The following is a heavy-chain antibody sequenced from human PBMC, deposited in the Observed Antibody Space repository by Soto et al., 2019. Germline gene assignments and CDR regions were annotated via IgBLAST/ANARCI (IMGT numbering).Heavy chain of an antibody. CDR3: ARDSTRYDFWSGSFDY. CDR1: GFTFSSYA. J-gene: IGHJ4*02. D-gene: IGHD3-3*01. CDR2: ISYDGSNK. V-gene: IGHV3-30-3*01. Sequence: QVQLVESGGGVVQPGRSLRLSCAASGFTFSSYAMHWVRQAPGKGLEWVAVISYDGSNKYYADSVKGRFTISRDNSKNTLYLQMNTLRAEDTAVYYCARDSTRYDFWSGSFDYWGQGTLVTXS.